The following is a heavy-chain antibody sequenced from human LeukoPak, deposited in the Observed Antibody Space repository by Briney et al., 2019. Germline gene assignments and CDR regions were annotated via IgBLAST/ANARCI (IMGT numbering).Heavy chain of an antibody. V-gene: IGHV3-30*02. J-gene: IGHJ6*03. CDR3: AKALVVAGRGRGWDYYYYYMDV. CDR1: ASTFSTYG. Sequence: GGSLRLSCAASASTFSTYGMHSVRQPPGGGLEWVAFIRYDGSNKYYADSVKGRFTISRDNSKNTLYLQMKSLRAEDTAVYYCAKALVVAGRGRGWDYYYYYMDVWGKGTTVTVSS. CDR2: IRYDGSNK. D-gene: IGHD6-19*01.